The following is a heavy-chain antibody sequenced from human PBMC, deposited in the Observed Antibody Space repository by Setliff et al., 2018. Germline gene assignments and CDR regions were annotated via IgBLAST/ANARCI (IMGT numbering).Heavy chain of an antibody. V-gene: IGHV3-49*04. Sequence: GGSLRLSCTGSGFTFGDYALSWVRQAPGKGLEWVGFIRRKTQGGTTEYAASVKGRFTISRDDSKSIAYLQMSSLKTEDTALYYCTPWTGTSRLHYWGQGTLVTVSS. D-gene: IGHD1-7*01. CDR1: GFTFGDYA. CDR3: TPWTGTSRLHY. J-gene: IGHJ4*02. CDR2: IRRKTQGGTT.